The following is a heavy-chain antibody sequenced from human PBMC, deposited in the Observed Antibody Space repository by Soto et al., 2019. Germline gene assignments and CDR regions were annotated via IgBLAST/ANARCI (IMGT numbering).Heavy chain of an antibody. CDR3: ASAKDGRIVGATDYFDY. CDR1: GFTFSSYA. CDR2: ISGSGGST. J-gene: IGHJ4*02. Sequence: GGSLRLSCAASGFTFSSYAMSWVRQAPGKGLEWVSAISGSGGSTYYADSVKGRFTISRDNSKNTLYLQMNSLRAEDTAVYYCASAKDGRIVGATDYFDYWGQGTLVTVSS. V-gene: IGHV3-23*01. D-gene: IGHD1-26*01.